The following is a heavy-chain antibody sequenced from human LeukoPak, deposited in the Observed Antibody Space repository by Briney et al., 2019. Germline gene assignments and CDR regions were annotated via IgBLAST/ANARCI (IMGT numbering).Heavy chain of an antibody. Sequence: PSETLSLTCAVYGGSFSGYYWSWIRQPPGKGLEWIGEINHSGSTNYNPSLKSRVTISVDTPKNQFSLKLSSVTAADTAVYYCARQVPAAANSFWFDPWGQGTLVTVSS. J-gene: IGHJ5*02. V-gene: IGHV4-34*01. CDR1: GGSFSGYY. CDR3: ARQVPAAANSFWFDP. D-gene: IGHD2-2*01. CDR2: INHSGST.